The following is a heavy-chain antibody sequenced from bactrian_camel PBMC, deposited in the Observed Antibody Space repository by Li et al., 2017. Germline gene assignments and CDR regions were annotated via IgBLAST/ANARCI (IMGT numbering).Heavy chain of an antibody. Sequence: DVQLVESGGGSVQAGGSLRLSCAASRYPTSSYCLGWFRQAPGKEREGVALINRICNGVYSDSVKGRFTISKDGAKNTLYLQMNDLKAEDSARYYCAAVRAYFCSFESFSKLGSGTTWGQGTQVTVS. D-gene: IGHD6*01. V-gene: IGHV3S67*01. J-gene: IGHJ6*01. CDR3: AAVRAYFCSFESFSKLGSGTT. CDR1: RYPTSSYC. CDR2: INRICNG.